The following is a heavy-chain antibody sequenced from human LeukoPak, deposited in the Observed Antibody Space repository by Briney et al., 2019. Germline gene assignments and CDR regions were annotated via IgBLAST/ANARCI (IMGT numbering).Heavy chain of an antibody. CDR2: IYHSGST. D-gene: IGHD5-18*01. V-gene: IGHV4-38-2*02. CDR1: GGSISSGYY. J-gene: IGHJ4*02. Sequence: SETLSLTCTVSGGSISSGYYWGWIRQPPGKGLEWIGSIYHSGSTYYNPSLKSRVTISVDTSKNQFSLKLSSVTAADTAVYYCARHVLSSGYSYGLNFDYWGQGTLVTVSS. CDR3: ARHVLSSGYSYGLNFDY.